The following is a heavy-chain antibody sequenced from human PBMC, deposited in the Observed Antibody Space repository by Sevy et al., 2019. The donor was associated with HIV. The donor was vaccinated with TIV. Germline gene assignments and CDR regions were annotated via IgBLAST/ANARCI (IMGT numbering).Heavy chain of an antibody. J-gene: IGHJ4*02. V-gene: IGHV4-39*01. CDR2: IYYSGST. Sequence: SDTLSLTCTVSGGSISSSSYYWGWIRQPPGKGLEWIGSIYYSGSTYYNPSLKSRVTISVDTSKNQFSLKLSSVTAADTAVYYCARQTREFDCSGGSCYPIYYFDYWGQGTLVTVSS. CDR3: ARQTREFDCSGGSCYPIYYFDY. CDR1: GGSISSSSYY. D-gene: IGHD2-15*01.